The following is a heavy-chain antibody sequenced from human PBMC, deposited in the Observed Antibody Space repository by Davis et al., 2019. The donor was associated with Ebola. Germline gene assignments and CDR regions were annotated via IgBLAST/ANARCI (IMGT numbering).Heavy chain of an antibody. J-gene: IGHJ4*02. CDR2: NSISGGTT. Sequence: PGGSLRLSCITSGFTFTANCKNWFRQAPGKGLEWTSYNSISGGTTYYADFVQGRFTISRDNAKESLYLQMNSLRDEDKAVYSCVRASSVDYYSVFDNWGQGSLVTVAS. CDR3: VRASSVDYYSVFDN. CDR1: GFTFTANC. D-gene: IGHD6-19*01. V-gene: IGHV3-11*04.